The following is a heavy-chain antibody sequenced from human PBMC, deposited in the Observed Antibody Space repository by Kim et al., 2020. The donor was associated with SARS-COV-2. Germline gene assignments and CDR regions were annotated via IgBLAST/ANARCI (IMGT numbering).Heavy chain of an antibody. D-gene: IGHD2-15*01. CDR1: GFTFSSYW. J-gene: IGHJ5*02. Sequence: GGSLRLSCAASGFTFSSYWMHWVRQAPGKGLVWVSRINSDGIRTTYADSVKGRFTISRDNAKNTLYLQMNSLRAEDTAVYYCARSAYCSGGTCYSWFDPWGQGTLVTGSS. CDR2: INSDGIRT. CDR3: ARSAYCSGGTCYSWFDP. V-gene: IGHV3-74*01.